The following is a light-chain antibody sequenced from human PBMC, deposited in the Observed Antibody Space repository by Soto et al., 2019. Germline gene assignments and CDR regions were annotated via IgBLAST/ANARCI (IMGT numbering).Light chain of an antibody. CDR2: GAS. CDR3: QQYNSWPLT. Sequence: ELVLTQSPGTLSLSPGERATLSCRASQSVSSSYLAWYQQKPGQAPRLLIYGASSRATGIPDRFSGSGSGTEFTLTISSLQSEDFAVYYCQQYNSWPLTFGGGTKVGI. CDR1: QSVSSSY. J-gene: IGKJ4*01. V-gene: IGKV3-20*01.